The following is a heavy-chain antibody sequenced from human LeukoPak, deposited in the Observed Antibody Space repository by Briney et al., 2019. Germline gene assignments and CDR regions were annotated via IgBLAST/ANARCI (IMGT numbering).Heavy chain of an antibody. CDR2: IVPIFGTA. J-gene: IGHJ5*02. Sequence: ASVKVSCKASGGTFSSYSISWVRQAPGQGLEWMGGIVPIFGTADYAQKFQGRVTITADESTSTAYMELSSLRSEDTAVYYCARDRAAAGLNNWFDPWGQGTRVTVSS. D-gene: IGHD6-13*01. CDR3: ARDRAAAGLNNWFDP. V-gene: IGHV1-69*13. CDR1: GGTFSSYS.